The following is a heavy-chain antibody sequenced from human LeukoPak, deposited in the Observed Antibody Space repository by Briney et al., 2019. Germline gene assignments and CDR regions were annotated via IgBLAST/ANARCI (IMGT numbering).Heavy chain of an antibody. V-gene: IGHV3-30-3*01. CDR1: GFTFNTFG. D-gene: IGHD6-19*01. Sequence: GTSLRLSCAASGFTFNTFGFNWVRQAPGKGLEWVAGIPYERSDKYYPDSVKGRFTISRDNSKNTLYLQMNSLRAEDTAVYYCARDSEAVAGTLSYWGQGTLVTVSS. CDR3: ARDSEAVAGTLSY. CDR2: IPYERSDK. J-gene: IGHJ4*02.